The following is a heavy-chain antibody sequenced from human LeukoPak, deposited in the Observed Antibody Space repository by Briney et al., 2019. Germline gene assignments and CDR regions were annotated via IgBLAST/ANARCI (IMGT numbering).Heavy chain of an antibody. V-gene: IGHV3-11*04. CDR1: GFTFSDYY. D-gene: IGHD1-26*01. CDR2: ISSSGSTI. J-gene: IGHJ2*01. CDR3: VTTWGAHYWYFDL. Sequence: GGSLRLSCAASGFTFSDYYMSWIRQAPGKGLGWVSYISSSGSTIYYADSVKGRFTISRDNAKNSLYLQMNSLRAEDTAVYYCVTTWGAHYWYFDLWGRGALVTVSS.